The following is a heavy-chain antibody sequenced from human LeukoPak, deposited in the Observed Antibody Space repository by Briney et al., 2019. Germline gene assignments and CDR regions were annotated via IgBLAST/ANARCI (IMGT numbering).Heavy chain of an antibody. J-gene: IGHJ4*02. CDR2: TSNTGST. V-gene: IGHV4-59*01. CDR3: AREVGDYTFDY. Sequence: PSETLSLTCTVSGGSIRSYYWSWFRQPPGKGLEWIAYTSNTGSTKYNPSLRSRVTISVDTSKNQFSLKLSSVTDADTAVYYCAREVGDYTFDYWGQGALVTVSS. CDR1: GGSIRSYY. D-gene: IGHD4-17*01.